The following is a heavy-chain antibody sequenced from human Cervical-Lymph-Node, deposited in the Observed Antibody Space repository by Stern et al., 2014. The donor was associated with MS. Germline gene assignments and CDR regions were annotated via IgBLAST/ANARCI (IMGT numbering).Heavy chain of an antibody. Sequence: QLVQSGAEVKKPGASVKVSCKASGYTFTSYYMHWVRQAPGQGLEWMGIINPSGGSTSYAQKFQGRVTMTRDTSTSTVYMELSSLRSEDTAVYYCARDDLKAVAGTLGFDYWGQGTLVTVSS. CDR2: INPSGGST. CDR3: ARDDLKAVAGTLGFDY. CDR1: GYTFTSYY. V-gene: IGHV1-46*01. D-gene: IGHD6-19*01. J-gene: IGHJ4*02.